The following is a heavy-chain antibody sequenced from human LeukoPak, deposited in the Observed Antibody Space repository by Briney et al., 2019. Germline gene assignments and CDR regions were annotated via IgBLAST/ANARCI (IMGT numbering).Heavy chain of an antibody. CDR2: ISGSGDST. CDR1: GFTFSTSA. Sequence: GGSLRLSCAASGFTFSTSAMSLVRQAPGKELEWVSGISGSGDSTYYVDSVKGRFTISRDNSKSTLYLHMNSLRAEDTAIYYCAKQRSEVPVAASNYWGQGTLVTVSS. J-gene: IGHJ4*02. V-gene: IGHV3-23*01. D-gene: IGHD2-2*01. CDR3: AKQRSEVPVAASNY.